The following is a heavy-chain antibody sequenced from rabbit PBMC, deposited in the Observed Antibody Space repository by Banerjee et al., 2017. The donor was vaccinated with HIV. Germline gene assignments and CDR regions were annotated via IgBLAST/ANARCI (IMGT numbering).Heavy chain of an antibody. J-gene: IGHJ6*01. V-gene: IGHV1S43*01. Sequence: QQQLEESGGGLVKPGGTLTLTCKASGIDFSSYYYMCWVRQAPGKGLELIACISTSSGSTWYASWVNGRFTISRSTSLNTVDLKMTSLTVADTATYFCGRDRDGDAGYGSLALWGPGTLVTVS. CDR1: GIDFSSYYY. CDR2: ISTSSGST. CDR3: GRDRDGDAGYGSLAL. D-gene: IGHD6-1*01.